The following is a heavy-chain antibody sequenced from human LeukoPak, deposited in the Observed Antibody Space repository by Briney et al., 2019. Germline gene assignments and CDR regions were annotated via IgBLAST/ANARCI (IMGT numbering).Heavy chain of an antibody. D-gene: IGHD3-10*01. J-gene: IGHJ4*02. V-gene: IGHV1-2*02. CDR1: GYTFTGYY. CDR3: ASAPPGYYGSGSYMPQ. Sequence: ASVKVSCKASGYTFTGYYMHWLRQAPGQGLEWMGWINPNSGGTNYAQKFQGRVTMTRDTSISTAYMELSRLRSDDTAVYYCASAPPGYYGSGSYMPQWGQGTLVTVSS. CDR2: INPNSGGT.